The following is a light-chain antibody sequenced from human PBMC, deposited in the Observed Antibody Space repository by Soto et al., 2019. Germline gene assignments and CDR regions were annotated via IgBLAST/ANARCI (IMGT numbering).Light chain of an antibody. Sequence: QSALTQPPSASGSPGQSVTISCTGTNSDVGGYNYVSWYQQYPGKAPKLIIYEVNERPSGVPDRFSGSKSGNTASLTVSGLQTADEADYYCSAYAGSNLYVVGTGTKVTVL. CDR2: EVN. CDR1: NSDVGGYNY. J-gene: IGLJ1*01. CDR3: SAYAGSNLYV. V-gene: IGLV2-8*01.